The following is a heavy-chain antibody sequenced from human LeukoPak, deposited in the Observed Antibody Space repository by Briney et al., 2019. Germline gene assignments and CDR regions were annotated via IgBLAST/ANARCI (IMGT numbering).Heavy chain of an antibody. CDR3: ARDLGYYGSGSYYY. CDR1: GYTFTSYG. J-gene: IGHJ4*02. D-gene: IGHD3-10*01. V-gene: IGHV1-18*01. CDR2: ISAYNGNT. Sequence: RASVKVSCKASGYTFTSYGISWVRQAPGQGLEWMGWISAYNGNTNYAQKLQGRVTMTTDTSTSTAYMELRSLRSDDTAVYYCARDLGYYGSGSYYYWGQGTLVTVSS.